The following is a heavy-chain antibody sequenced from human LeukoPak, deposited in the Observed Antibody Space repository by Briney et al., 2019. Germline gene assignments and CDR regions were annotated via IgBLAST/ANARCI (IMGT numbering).Heavy chain of an antibody. Sequence: GGSLRLSCAASGFTFSSYEMNWVRQAPGKGLEWVSYISSCGGTIYYADSVKDRFTISRDNAKNSLYLQVNSLRAEDTAVYYCARDKGDYSFDYWGQGTLVTVSS. CDR1: GFTFSSYE. V-gene: IGHV3-48*03. CDR3: ARDKGDYSFDY. J-gene: IGHJ4*02. D-gene: IGHD2-21*02. CDR2: ISSCGGTI.